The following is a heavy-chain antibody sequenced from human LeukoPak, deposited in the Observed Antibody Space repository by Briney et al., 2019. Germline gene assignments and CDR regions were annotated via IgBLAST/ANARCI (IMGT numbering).Heavy chain of an antibody. D-gene: IGHD2-21*01. CDR1: GGSFSGYY. CDR2: INHSGST. V-gene: IGHV4-34*01. Sequence: PSETLSLTCAVYGGSFSGYYWSGLRQPPGKGLEWIGEINHSGSTNYNPSLTSRVTISVATSKNQFSLLLSSVTAADTAVYFCARAPIVVVIATSGGWFDPWGQGTLVTVSS. CDR3: ARAPIVVVIATSGGWFDP. J-gene: IGHJ5*02.